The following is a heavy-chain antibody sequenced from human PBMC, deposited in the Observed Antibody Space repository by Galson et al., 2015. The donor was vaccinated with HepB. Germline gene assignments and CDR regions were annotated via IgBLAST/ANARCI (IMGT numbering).Heavy chain of an antibody. CDR3: AKDLYVIAVAHGYYYGMDV. V-gene: IGHV3-30*18. Sequence: SLRLSCAASGFTFSSYGMHWVRQAPGKGLEWVAVISYDGSNKYYADSVKDRFTISRDNSKNTLYLQMNSLSAEDTAVYSCAKDLYVIAVAHGYYYGMDVWGQGTTVTVSS. D-gene: IGHD6-19*01. J-gene: IGHJ6*02. CDR1: GFTFSSYG. CDR2: ISYDGSNK.